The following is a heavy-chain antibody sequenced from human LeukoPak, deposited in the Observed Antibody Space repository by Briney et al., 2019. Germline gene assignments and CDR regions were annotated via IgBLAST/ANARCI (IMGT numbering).Heavy chain of an antibody. Sequence: PSETLSLTCAVSGGYISSGSYSWSWIRQPPGKGLEWIGYIYHSGSTYYNPSLKSRVTISVDRSKNQFSLNLSSVTAADTAVYYCARGGGAPYYGMDVWGRGTTVTVSS. V-gene: IGHV4-30-2*01. CDR1: GGYISSGSYS. J-gene: IGHJ6*02. CDR3: ARGGGAPYYGMDV. CDR2: IYHSGST. D-gene: IGHD3-16*01.